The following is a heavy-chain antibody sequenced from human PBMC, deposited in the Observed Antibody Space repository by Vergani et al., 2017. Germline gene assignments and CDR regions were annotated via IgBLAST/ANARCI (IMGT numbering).Heavy chain of an antibody. D-gene: IGHD2-15*01. Sequence: QVQLQASGPGRVKPSQTLSLTCTMSGGSTSAGYYFWSWIRQPAPKGLEWLGHISASGNASHSPSLKTRVSMSVDTSKNQFSLTVTSVTAADTAIYFCARRRGGYYRGGKVHPLRTAFDVWGHGTVVTVSS. CDR1: GGSTSAGYYF. J-gene: IGHJ3*01. CDR2: ISASGNA. V-gene: IGHV4-61*02. CDR3: ARRRGGYYRGGKVHPLRTAFDV.